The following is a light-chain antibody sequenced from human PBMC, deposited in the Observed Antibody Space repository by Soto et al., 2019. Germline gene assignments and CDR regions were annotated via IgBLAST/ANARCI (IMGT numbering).Light chain of an antibody. CDR1: QGISGY. CDR2: AAS. Sequence: IQLTQSPSSLSASVGDRVTITCRASQGISGYLAWYQQKPGKAPNLLIYAASSFQSGVPPRFSGSGSGTECTLTISSLQPEDFATYYCQQVNSYPLTFGGGTKVEIK. CDR3: QQVNSYPLT. J-gene: IGKJ4*01. V-gene: IGKV1-9*01.